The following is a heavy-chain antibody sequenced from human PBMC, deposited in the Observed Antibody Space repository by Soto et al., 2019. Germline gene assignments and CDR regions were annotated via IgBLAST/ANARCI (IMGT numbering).Heavy chain of an antibody. V-gene: IGHV3-9*02. CDR3: AKDMKWGGMTTIHYFDS. J-gene: IGHJ4*02. D-gene: IGHD4-17*01. CDR1: GFTADDYA. CDR2: ISSNSDTI. Sequence: GGSLRLSCVASGFTADDYAMHWVRQAPGKGLEWVSGISSNSDTIDYADSVKGRFTISRDNAKNSLFLQMNSLRPEDTALYYCAKDMKWGGMTTIHYFDSWRQGTLVTVSS.